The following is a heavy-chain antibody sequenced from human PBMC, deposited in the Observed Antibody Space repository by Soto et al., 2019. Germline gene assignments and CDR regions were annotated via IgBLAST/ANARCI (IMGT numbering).Heavy chain of an antibody. CDR3: ARVLGMGSYDILTGYYIAVYPFDY. CDR2: INAGNGNT. Sequence: GASVKVSFKASGYTFTSYAMHWVRQAPGQRLEWMGWINAGNGNTKYSQKFQGRVTITRDTSVSTAYMELSSLRSEDTAVYYCARVLGMGSYDILTGYYIAVYPFDYWGQGTLVTVSS. J-gene: IGHJ4*02. CDR1: GYTFTSYA. V-gene: IGHV1-3*01. D-gene: IGHD3-9*01.